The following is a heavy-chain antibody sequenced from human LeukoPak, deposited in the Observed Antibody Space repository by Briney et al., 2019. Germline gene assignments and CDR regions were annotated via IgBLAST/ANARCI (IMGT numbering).Heavy chain of an antibody. Sequence: SETLSLTCAVYGGSFSGYYWSWIRQPPGKGLEWIGEINHSGSTNHNPSLKSRVTISVDTSKNQFSLKLSSVTAADTAVYYCARGLRGYGDYVLGYWGQGTLVTVSS. CDR2: INHSGST. CDR3: ARGLRGYGDYVLGY. CDR1: GGSFSGYY. D-gene: IGHD4-17*01. V-gene: IGHV4-34*01. J-gene: IGHJ4*02.